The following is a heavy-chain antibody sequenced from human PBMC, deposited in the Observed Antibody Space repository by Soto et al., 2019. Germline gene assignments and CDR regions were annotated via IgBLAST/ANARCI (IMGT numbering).Heavy chain of an antibody. D-gene: IGHD6-19*01. CDR2: IYPGDSDT. CDR3: ARSRRGAYSSGWYSPSGYYNYGIDV. Sequence: PGESLKICCKGSGYSFTSYWIGWVRQMPGKGLEWMGIIYPGDSDTKYSPSLQGQVTISADTSISTAYLQWTSLKASDTAMYYCARSRRGAYSSGWYSPSGYYNYGIDVWGQGTKVTVSS. V-gene: IGHV5-51*01. CDR1: GYSFTSYW. J-gene: IGHJ6*02.